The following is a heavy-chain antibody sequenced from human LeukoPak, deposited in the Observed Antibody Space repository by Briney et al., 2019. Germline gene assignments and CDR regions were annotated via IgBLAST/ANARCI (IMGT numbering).Heavy chain of an antibody. V-gene: IGHV3-23*01. CDR2: ISGSGGST. CDR3: ARYNGGRRIAVGYNWFDP. Sequence: GGSLRLSCVASGFTFSTYGMSWVRQAPGKGLEWVSAISGSGGSTYYADSVKGRFTISRDNSKNTLYLQMNSLRAEDTAVYYCARYNGGRRIAVGYNWFDPWGQGTLVTVSS. J-gene: IGHJ5*02. CDR1: GFTFSTYG. D-gene: IGHD6-19*01.